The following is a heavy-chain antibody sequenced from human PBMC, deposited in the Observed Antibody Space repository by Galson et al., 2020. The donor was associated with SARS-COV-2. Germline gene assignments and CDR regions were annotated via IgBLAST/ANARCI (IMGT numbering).Heavy chain of an antibody. D-gene: IGHD4-17*01. J-gene: IGHJ4*02. CDR1: GFTFSTYG. Sequence: TGGSLRLSCAASGFTFSTYGMHWVRQAPGKGLEWVAIISYDGSNKFYADSVKGRFTISRDNSKNTLYLQMNSLRAEDTAVYYCAKDHGDHYVEYWGQGTLVTVSS. V-gene: IGHV3-30*18. CDR2: ISYDGSNK. CDR3: AKDHGDHYVEY.